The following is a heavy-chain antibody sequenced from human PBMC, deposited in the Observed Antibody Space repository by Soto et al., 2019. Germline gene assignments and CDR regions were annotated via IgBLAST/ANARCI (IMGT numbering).Heavy chain of an antibody. Sequence: GGSLRLSCAASGFTFSSYGMHWVRQAPGKGLEWVAVIWYDGSNKDYAEYVKGRFTISRDNSKNKLYLQMNSLRAEDTAVYYCARDFCSGGSCYHYYYYYMDVWGKGTTVTVSS. CDR2: IWYDGSNK. D-gene: IGHD2-15*01. CDR1: GFTFSSYG. J-gene: IGHJ6*03. V-gene: IGHV3-33*01. CDR3: ARDFCSGGSCYHYYYYYMDV.